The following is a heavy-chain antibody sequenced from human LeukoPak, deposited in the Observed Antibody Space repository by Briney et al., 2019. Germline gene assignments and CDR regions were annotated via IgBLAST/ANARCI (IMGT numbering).Heavy chain of an antibody. CDR2: ISGSGGST. D-gene: IGHD3-3*01. Sequence: GGSLRLSCAASGFTFSSYALSWVRQAPGKGLEWVSAISGSGGSTYYADSVKGRFTISRDNSKNTLYLQMNSLRAEDRAVYYCAKALYYDFWSGPSFDYWGQGTLVTVSS. CDR3: AKALYYDFWSGPSFDY. V-gene: IGHV3-23*01. J-gene: IGHJ4*02. CDR1: GFTFSSYA.